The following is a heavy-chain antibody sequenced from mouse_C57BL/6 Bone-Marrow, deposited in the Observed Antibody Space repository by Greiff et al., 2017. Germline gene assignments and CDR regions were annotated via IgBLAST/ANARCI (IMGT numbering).Heavy chain of an antibody. CDR1: GYTFTSYG. CDR2: IYPRSGNT. J-gene: IGHJ2*01. V-gene: IGHV1-81*01. CDR3: ARGGEFPCFDF. Sequence: VQLQQPGAELARPGASVKLSCKASGYTFTSYGISWVKQRTGQGLEWIGEIYPRSGNTYYNEQLKGKATLTADTSSSTAYMELRSLTSEDSAVYFCARGGEFPCFDFWGQGTTLTVSS.